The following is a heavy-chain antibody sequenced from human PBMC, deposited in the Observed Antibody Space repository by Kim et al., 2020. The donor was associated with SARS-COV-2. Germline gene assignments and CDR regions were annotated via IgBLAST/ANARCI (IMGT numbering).Heavy chain of an antibody. CDR3: ARDRESQPQGDFDY. V-gene: IGHV3-7*01. CDR2: IKQDGSEK. J-gene: IGHJ4*02. Sequence: GGSLRLSCAASGFTFSSYWMSWVRQAPGKGLEWVANIKQDGSEKYYVDSVKGRFTISRDNAKNSLYLQMNSLRAEDTAVYYCARDRESQPQGDFDYWGQGTLVTVSS. CDR1: GFTFSSYW. D-gene: IGHD2-2*01.